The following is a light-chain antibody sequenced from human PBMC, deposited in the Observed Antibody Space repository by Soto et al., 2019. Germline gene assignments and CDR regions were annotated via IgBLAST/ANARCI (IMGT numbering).Light chain of an antibody. CDR3: HQRQSWPRT. Sequence: EIVLTQSPVTLSLSPGERATLSCRASQSVGSYLAWYQQKPGQAPRLLIYDASNRATGIPARFSGSGSGTDFTLTISSLEPEDFALYYCHQRQSWPRTFGQGTKVDIK. CDR1: QSVGSY. V-gene: IGKV3-11*01. J-gene: IGKJ1*01. CDR2: DAS.